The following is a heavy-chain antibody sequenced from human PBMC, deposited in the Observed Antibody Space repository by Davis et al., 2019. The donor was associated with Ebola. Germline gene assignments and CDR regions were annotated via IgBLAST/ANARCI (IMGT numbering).Heavy chain of an antibody. CDR3: ARQGWSGYSLRHWLDP. CDR2: IYYSGIT. J-gene: IGHJ5*02. Sequence: SETLSLTCTVSDYSISSGYYWGWIRQPPGKGLEWIGSIYYSGITYYNPSLKSRVTISVDTSKNQFSLKLRSVTAADTAVYYCARQGWSGYSLRHWLDPWGRGTLVTVSS. D-gene: IGHD3-3*01. CDR1: DYSISSGYY. V-gene: IGHV4-38-2*02.